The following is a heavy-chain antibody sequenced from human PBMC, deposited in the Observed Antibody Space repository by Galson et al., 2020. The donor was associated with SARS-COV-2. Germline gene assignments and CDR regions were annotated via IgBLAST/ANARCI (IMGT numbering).Heavy chain of an antibody. D-gene: IGHD6-6*01. CDR1: GFPLDNYY. CDR2: IFTRGST. J-gene: IGHJ6*03. V-gene: IGHV3-53*01. CDR3: AKGGRDTSSWYYYYHMDV. Sequence: GGSLRLSCVASGFPLDNYYMTWVRQAPGKGLEWVSVIFTRGSTHYADSVEGRFTMSRDNSKNTVYLQMNNLRAEDTAVYYCAKGGRDTSSWYYYYHMDVWGKGTTVTVSS.